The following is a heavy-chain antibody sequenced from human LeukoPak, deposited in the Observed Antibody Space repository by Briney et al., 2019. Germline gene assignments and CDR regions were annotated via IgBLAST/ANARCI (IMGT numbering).Heavy chain of an antibody. D-gene: IGHD3-10*01. Sequence: KPSETLSLTCSVSGFSIGTGYSWGWIRQPPGKGLEWIGTIYHRGNTYYNPSLMSRVTISLDTSKNQSSLRLTSVTAADTALYYCAREVESWFGDLLSYFDSWGQGTQVTVSS. CDR1: GFSIGTGYS. V-gene: IGHV4-38-2*02. CDR3: AREVESWFGDLLSYFDS. CDR2: IYHRGNT. J-gene: IGHJ4*02.